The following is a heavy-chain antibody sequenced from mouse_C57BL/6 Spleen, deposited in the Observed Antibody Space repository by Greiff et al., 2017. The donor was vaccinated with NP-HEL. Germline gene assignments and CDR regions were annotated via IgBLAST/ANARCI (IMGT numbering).Heavy chain of an antibody. CDR2: IYPGDGDT. Sequence: VQLQQSGAELVKPGASVKISCKASGYAFSSYWMNWVKQRPGKGLEWIGQIYPGDGDTNYNGKFKGKATLTADKSSSTVYMQLSSLTSEDSAVYFCARGLYYGSSYFDYWGQGTTLTVSS. V-gene: IGHV1-80*01. J-gene: IGHJ2*01. D-gene: IGHD1-1*01. CDR3: ARGLYYGSSYFDY. CDR1: GYAFSSYW.